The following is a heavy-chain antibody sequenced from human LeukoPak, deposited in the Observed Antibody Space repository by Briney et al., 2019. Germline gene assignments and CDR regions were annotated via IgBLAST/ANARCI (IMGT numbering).Heavy chain of an antibody. CDR3: AKDRYGPSRGYYYYYMDV. CDR2: IKQDGSEK. J-gene: IGHJ6*03. Sequence: PGGSLRLSCAASGFTFSSYWMSWVRQAPGKGLEWVANIKQDGSEKYYVDSVKGRFTISRDKAKNSLYLQMNSLRAEDTAVYYCAKDRYGPSRGYYYYYMDVWGKGTTVTISS. CDR1: GFTFSSYW. V-gene: IGHV3-7*01. D-gene: IGHD3-16*02.